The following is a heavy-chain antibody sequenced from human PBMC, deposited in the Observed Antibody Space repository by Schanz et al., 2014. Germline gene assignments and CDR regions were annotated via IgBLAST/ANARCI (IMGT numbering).Heavy chain of an antibody. CDR1: GFTFTGHW. CDR2: IHHSGSI. CDR3: ARHLVNAYGMDV. D-gene: IGHD3-3*02. J-gene: IGHJ6*02. Sequence: VQLVESGGGLVQPGGSLRLSCAASGFTFTGHWMSWIRQSPGKGLQWIGEIHHSGSIIYNPSLRSGVTISMDTSKNQFFLKVTSVTAADTAVYYCARHLVNAYGMDVWGQGTAVTVSS. V-gene: IGHV4-34*01.